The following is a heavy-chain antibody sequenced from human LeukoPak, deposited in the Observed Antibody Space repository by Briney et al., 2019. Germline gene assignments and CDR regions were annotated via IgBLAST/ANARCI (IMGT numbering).Heavy chain of an antibody. V-gene: IGHV4-30-2*01. CDR2: IFHTGHT. Sequence: PSETLSLTCAVSGGSISSGDFPWSWIRQPPGKGLEWIGYIFHTGHTSYNPSLKSRVTISVDMSKNQLSLRLTSVTAAVTAVYYCARGFYGAGSQFDYWGQGTLVTVSS. CDR1: GGSISSGDFP. J-gene: IGHJ4*02. D-gene: IGHD3-10*01. CDR3: ARGFYGAGSQFDY.